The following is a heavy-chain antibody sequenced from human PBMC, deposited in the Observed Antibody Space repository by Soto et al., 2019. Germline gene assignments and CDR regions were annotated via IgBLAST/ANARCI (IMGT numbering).Heavy chain of an antibody. CDR1: GGSISSYY. Sequence: SETLSLTCTVSGGSISSYYWGWIRQPPGKGLEWIGSMSYSRSTYYNPSLKSRVTISVDTSKNQFSLKLSSVTAADTAVYYCARHVDYSGLRHLFDYWGQGTLVTVSS. D-gene: IGHD4-4*01. CDR3: ARHVDYSGLRHLFDY. CDR2: MSYSRST. J-gene: IGHJ4*02. V-gene: IGHV4-39*01.